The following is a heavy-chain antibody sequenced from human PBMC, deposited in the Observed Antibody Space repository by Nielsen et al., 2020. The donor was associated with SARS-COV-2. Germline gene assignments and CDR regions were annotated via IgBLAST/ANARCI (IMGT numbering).Heavy chain of an antibody. CDR3: ARYDDWFDP. D-gene: IGHD1-1*01. Sequence: GESLKISCKASGYKFTDNWIGWVRQMPGKGLEWMGIIYPGDSDTRYSPSFQGQVTMSVDTSTDTAYLEWRSLKASDTATYYFARYDDWFDPWGQGTLVTVTS. J-gene: IGHJ5*02. V-gene: IGHV5-51*01. CDR1: GYKFTDNW. CDR2: IYPGDSDT.